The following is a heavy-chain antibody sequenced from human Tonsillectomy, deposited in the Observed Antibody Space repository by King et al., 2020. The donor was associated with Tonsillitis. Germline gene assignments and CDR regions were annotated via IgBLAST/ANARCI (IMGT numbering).Heavy chain of an antibody. J-gene: IGHJ4*02. CDR2: VNPNSGDT. CDR1: GYTFTGYY. V-gene: IGHV1-2*02. CDR3: AREGATRGHLWKGFDY. Sequence: QLVQSGAEVKKPGASVKVSCKASGYTFTGYYLHWVRQAPGQGLEWVGCVNPNSGDTYYPQKFQGRVTMTTDTSITTAYMELSRLRSDDTAVYFCAREGATRGHLWKGFDYWGQGALVTVSS. D-gene: IGHD3-3*02.